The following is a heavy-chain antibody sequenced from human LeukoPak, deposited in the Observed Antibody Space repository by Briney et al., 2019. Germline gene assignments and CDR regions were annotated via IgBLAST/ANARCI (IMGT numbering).Heavy chain of an antibody. CDR2: ITSSSSSM. D-gene: IGHD1-26*01. Sequence: GGSLRLSCAASGFTFSNDAMSWGRQAPGKGLEWISYITSSSSSMYYADSVKGRFTISRDNAKNSLYLQMNSLRAEDTAVYYCARVSGSYGDSAYWGQGTLVTVSS. CDR1: GFTFSNDA. V-gene: IGHV3-48*04. J-gene: IGHJ4*02. CDR3: ARVSGSYGDSAY.